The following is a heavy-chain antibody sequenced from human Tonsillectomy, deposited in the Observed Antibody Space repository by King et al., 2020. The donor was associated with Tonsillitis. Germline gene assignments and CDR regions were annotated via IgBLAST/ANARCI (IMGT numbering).Heavy chain of an antibody. Sequence: VQLVESGEGLVQPGGSLRLSCAASGFTFSSYAMHWVRQAPGKGLEYVSAISSNGGSTYYADSVKGSFPIARDNSRNTLFLQMGSLRAEDMAVYYCARSLSTIAARSTYGMDVWGRGTTVTVSS. D-gene: IGHD6-6*01. CDR3: ARSLSTIAARSTYGMDV. J-gene: IGHJ6*02. CDR2: ISSNGGST. CDR1: GFTFSSYA. V-gene: IGHV3-64*02.